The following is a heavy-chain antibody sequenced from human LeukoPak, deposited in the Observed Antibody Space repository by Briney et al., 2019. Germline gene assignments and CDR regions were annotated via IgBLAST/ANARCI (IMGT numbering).Heavy chain of an antibody. Sequence: GGSLRLSCVASGFTGSSHYMSWVRQAPGKGLEWVSVIYRGDATYYAGSVKGRVTISRDNSRNTVYLQMNSLRVEDTAVYYCARDIGGTVEVATMNYWGRGTLVTVSS. CDR3: ARDIGGTVEVATMNY. V-gene: IGHV3-66*01. CDR1: GFTGSSHY. D-gene: IGHD5-24*01. CDR2: IYRGDAT. J-gene: IGHJ4*02.